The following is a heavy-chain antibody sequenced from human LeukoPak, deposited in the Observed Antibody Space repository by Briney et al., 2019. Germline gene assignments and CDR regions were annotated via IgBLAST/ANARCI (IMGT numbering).Heavy chain of an antibody. CDR1: GFTFSSYW. J-gene: IGHJ4*02. D-gene: IGHD2-2*01. CDR2: INSDGSTT. CDR3: TKDDDSTSYYFDY. Sequence: GGSLRLSCAASGFTFSSYWMYWVRQAPGKGLVWVSRINSDGSTTSYADSVKGRFTISRDNAKNTLYLQMSSLRAEDTAVYYCTKDDDSTSYYFDYWGQGTLVTVSS. V-gene: IGHV3-74*01.